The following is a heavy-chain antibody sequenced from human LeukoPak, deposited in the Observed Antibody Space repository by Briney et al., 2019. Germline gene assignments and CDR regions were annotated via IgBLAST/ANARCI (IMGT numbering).Heavy chain of an antibody. CDR2: IYTSGST. Sequence: SETLSLTCTVSGGSISSGSYYWSWIRQPAGKGLEWIGRIYTSGSTNYNPSLKSRVTISVDTSKNQFSLKLSSVTAADTAVYYCARAPRRVATISSRDFDYWGQGTLVTVSS. J-gene: IGHJ4*02. CDR3: ARAPRRVATISSRDFDY. V-gene: IGHV4-61*02. D-gene: IGHD5-12*01. CDR1: GGSISSGSYY.